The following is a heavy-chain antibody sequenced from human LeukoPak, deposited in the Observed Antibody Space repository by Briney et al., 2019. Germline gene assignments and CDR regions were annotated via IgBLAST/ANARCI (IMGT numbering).Heavy chain of an antibody. CDR2: ISGSGGST. CDR3: APDMVQGVNRYFDS. D-gene: IGHD3-10*01. J-gene: IGHJ4*02. V-gene: IGHV3-23*01. Sequence: GGSLRLSCAASGFNFSSYAMSWVRQAPGKGLEWVSTISGSGGSTYYAASVKGRFSISRDNSKNTLYLQMNSLRAEDTAVYYCAPDMVQGVNRYFDSWGQGTLVTVSS. CDR1: GFNFSSYA.